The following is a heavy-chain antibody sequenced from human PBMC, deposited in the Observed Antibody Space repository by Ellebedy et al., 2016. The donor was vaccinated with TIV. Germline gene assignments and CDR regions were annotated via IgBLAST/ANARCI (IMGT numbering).Heavy chain of an antibody. J-gene: IGHJ4*02. D-gene: IGHD6-19*01. CDR3: AKRDKDRSSGWLHFDY. V-gene: IGHV3-23*01. CDR2: IGGSAGDT. CDR1: GFTFGSYA. Sequence: GESLKISCAASGFTFGSYAVSWLFQVPGRGLEWVSSIGGSAGDTYYADSVKGRFTISRDNSKNTVYLQMNSLRAEDTAMYYCAKRDKDRSSGWLHFDYWGQGTRVTVSS.